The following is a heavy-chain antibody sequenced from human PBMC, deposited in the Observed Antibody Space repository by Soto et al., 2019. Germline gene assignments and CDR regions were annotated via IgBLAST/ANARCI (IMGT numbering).Heavy chain of an antibody. Sequence: SETLSLTCTVSGGSINKYYWTWIRQPPGKGLEWIGYIYYSGSTNYNPSLKSRVTISVDTSKNQFSLNLTSVTAADTAVYYCARHIAVAGSFPFDSWGQGTLVTVSS. CDR3: ARHIAVAGSFPFDS. CDR2: IYYSGST. J-gene: IGHJ4*02. V-gene: IGHV4-59*08. CDR1: GGSINKYY. D-gene: IGHD6-19*01.